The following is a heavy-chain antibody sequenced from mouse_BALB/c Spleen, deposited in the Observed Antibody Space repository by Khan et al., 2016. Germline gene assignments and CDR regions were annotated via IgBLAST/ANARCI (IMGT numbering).Heavy chain of an antibody. Sequence: EVQLLETGGGLVQPGGSRGLSCEGSGCTFSGFWMSWVRQTPGKTLEWLGDINSDGSAINYAPSIKDRFTIFRDNDKSTLYLQMSNVRSEDTATYFCMRYGNYWYFDVWGAGTTVTVSS. CDR2: INSDGSAI. D-gene: IGHD2-1*01. CDR1: GCTFSGFW. CDR3: MRYGNYWYFDV. J-gene: IGHJ1*01. V-gene: IGHV11-2*02.